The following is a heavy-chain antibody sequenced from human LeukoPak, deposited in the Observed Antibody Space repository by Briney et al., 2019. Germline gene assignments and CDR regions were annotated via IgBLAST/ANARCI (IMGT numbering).Heavy chain of an antibody. Sequence: GASVKVSCKVSGYTLTELSMHWVRQAPGKGLEWMGGFDPEDGETIYAQKFQGRVTMTEDTSTDTAYMELSSLRSEDTAVYYCAASRRLYYDFWSSYYTGYFDYWGQGTLVTVSS. J-gene: IGHJ4*02. CDR2: FDPEDGET. V-gene: IGHV1-24*01. CDR3: AASRRLYYDFWSSYYTGYFDY. CDR1: GYTLTELS. D-gene: IGHD3-3*01.